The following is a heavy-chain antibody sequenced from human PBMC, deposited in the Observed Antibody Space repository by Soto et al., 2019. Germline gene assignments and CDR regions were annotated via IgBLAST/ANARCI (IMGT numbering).Heavy chain of an antibody. CDR3: SAVTSYYYYYMDV. J-gene: IGHJ6*03. CDR2: INAGNGNT. Sequence: ASVKVSCKASGYTFTSYAMHWVRQAPGQRLERMGWINAGNGNTKYSQKFQGRVTITRDTSASTAYMELSSLRSEDTVVYYCSAVTSYYYYYMDVWGKGTTVTVSS. CDR1: GYTFTSYA. D-gene: IGHD4-17*01. V-gene: IGHV1-3*01.